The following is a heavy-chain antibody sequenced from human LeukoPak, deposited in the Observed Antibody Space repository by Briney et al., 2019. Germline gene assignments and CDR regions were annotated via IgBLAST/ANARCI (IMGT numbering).Heavy chain of an antibody. CDR1: GFTFSSYA. CDR2: ISGGGAGT. CDR3: AKDFVRYNIQFDY. D-gene: IGHD1-1*01. J-gene: IGHJ4*02. V-gene: IGHV3-23*01. Sequence: RSGGSLRLSCAASGFTFSSYAMSWVRQAPGKGLEWVSSISGGGAGTYYADSVRGRLTVSRDNSKNTLYLQMNSLRAEDTALYYCAKDFVRYNIQFDYWGQGALVTVSS.